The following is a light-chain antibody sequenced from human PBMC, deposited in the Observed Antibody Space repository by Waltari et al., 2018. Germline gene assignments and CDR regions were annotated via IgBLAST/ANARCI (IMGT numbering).Light chain of an antibody. CDR1: HTVHNY. Sequence: VLTQSPATLSLSPGERATLSCRASHTVHNYLAWYQQKPGQPPRLLIYDAYNRATGIPARFSGSGSETDFTLTISSLEPEDFAVYYCQQRNTWPLTFGGGTTVEI. CDR3: QQRNTWPLT. CDR2: DAY. J-gene: IGKJ4*01. V-gene: IGKV3-11*01.